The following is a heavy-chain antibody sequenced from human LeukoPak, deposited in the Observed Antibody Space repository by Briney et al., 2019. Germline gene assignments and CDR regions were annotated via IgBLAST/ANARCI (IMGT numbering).Heavy chain of an antibody. CDR2: IYYSGST. Sequence: SETLSLTCTVSGGSISSYYWSWIRQPPGKGLEWIGYIYYSGSTNYNPSLKSRVTISVDTSKNQFSLKLSSVTAADTAVYYCARSLPYCSSTSCPRAFDYWGQGTLVTVSS. CDR3: ARSLPYCSSTSCPRAFDY. J-gene: IGHJ4*02. CDR1: GGSISSYY. V-gene: IGHV4-59*08. D-gene: IGHD2-2*01.